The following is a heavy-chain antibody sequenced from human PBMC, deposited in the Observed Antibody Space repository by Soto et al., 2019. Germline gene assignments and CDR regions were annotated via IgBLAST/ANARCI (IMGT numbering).Heavy chain of an antibody. V-gene: IGHV1-18*01. Sequence: ASVKVSCKTSGYMFTSEGISWVRQAPGQGLEWMGRISAYNGNTDYAQKFRGRVTLTTDTSTSTAYMELRSLRSDDTAVYYCARDAFCGGAPRRGGMDVWGQGTTVTVSS. CDR3: ARDAFCGGAPRRGGMDV. D-gene: IGHD2-21*01. CDR1: GYMFTSEG. CDR2: ISAYNGNT. J-gene: IGHJ6*02.